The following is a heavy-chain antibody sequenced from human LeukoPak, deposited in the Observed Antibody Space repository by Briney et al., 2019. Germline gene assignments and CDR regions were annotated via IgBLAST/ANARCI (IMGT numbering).Heavy chain of an antibody. Sequence: GGSLRLSCAASGFTFNSYAMSWVRQAPGKGLEWVSGISVAGSKRHYADSVKGRFTISRDNSKNTLYLQMNSLRADDTALYYCAKDSLAYCTSSSCFDFDFWGQGALVTVSS. CDR2: ISVAGSKR. CDR1: GFTFNSYA. V-gene: IGHV3-23*01. J-gene: IGHJ4*02. D-gene: IGHD2-2*01. CDR3: AKDSLAYCTSSSCFDFDF.